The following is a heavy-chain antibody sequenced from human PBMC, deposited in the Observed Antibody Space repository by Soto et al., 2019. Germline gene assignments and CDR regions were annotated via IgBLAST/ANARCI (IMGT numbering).Heavy chain of an antibody. D-gene: IGHD3-9*01. CDR1: GGSFSGYY. CDR3: ARVGYDILTGDFDY. V-gene: IGHV4-34*01. Sequence: SETLSLTCAVYGGSFSGYYWSWIRQPPGKGLEWIGYINYSGSTNYNPSLKSRVTISVDTSKNQFSLKLSSVTAADTAVYYCARVGYDILTGDFDYWGQGTLVTVSS. CDR2: INYSGST. J-gene: IGHJ4*02.